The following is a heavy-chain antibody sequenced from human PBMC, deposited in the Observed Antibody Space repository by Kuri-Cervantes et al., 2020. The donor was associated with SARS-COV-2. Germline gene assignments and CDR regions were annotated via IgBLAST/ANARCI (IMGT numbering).Heavy chain of an antibody. CDR3: AKDPTATTEYYYATDV. D-gene: IGHD1-7*01. CDR1: GFSFSSYA. V-gene: IGHV3-23*01. CDR2: ISGSGTGA. Sequence: GGSLRLSCAASGFSFSSYAMSWVRQAPGKGLEWVSVISGSGTGAYYADSVKGRFTISRDNSKNTLYLQMNSLRAEDTAVYFCAKDPTATTEYYYATDVWGQGTTVTVSS. J-gene: IGHJ6*02.